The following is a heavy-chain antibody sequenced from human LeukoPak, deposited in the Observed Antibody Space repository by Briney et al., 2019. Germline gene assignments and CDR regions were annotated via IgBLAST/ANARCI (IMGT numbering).Heavy chain of an antibody. D-gene: IGHD3-10*01. J-gene: IGHJ6*03. CDR2: IYYIGTT. V-gene: IGHV4-59*01. Sequence: SETLSLTCTVSGVSISNYFWTWIRQAPGKGLEWIGHIYYIGTTNYNPSLKSRATISVDMSKNQFSLKLTSVSAADTAVCYCAREGYGSGSSHFTDVRGTGTTVTVSS. CDR3: AREGYGSGSSHFTDV. CDR1: GVSISNYF.